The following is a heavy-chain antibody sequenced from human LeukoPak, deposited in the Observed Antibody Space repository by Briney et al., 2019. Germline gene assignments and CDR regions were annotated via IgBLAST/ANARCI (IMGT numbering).Heavy chain of an antibody. CDR3: ARDRNGGKLSITMIVHWSFWFDP. Sequence: ASVKVSCKATGYTFIGYYMHGVRQAPGQGLEWMGWINPNSGGTNYAQKFQGRVTMTRDTSISTAYMELSRLRSDDTAVYYCARDRNGGKLSITMIVHWSFWFDPWGQGTLVTVSS. J-gene: IGHJ5*02. CDR1: GYTFIGYY. CDR2: INPNSGGT. V-gene: IGHV1-2*02. D-gene: IGHD3-22*01.